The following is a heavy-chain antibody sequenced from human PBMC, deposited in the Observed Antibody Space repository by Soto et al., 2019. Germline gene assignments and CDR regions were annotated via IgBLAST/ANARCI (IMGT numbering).Heavy chain of an antibody. Sequence: GGSLRLSCAASGFTFSSYAVSWVRQAPGKGLEWVSAISGSGGSTYYADSVKGRFTISRDNSKNTLYLQMNSLRAEDTAVYYCAKGPLYYYDSSGHPFDYWGQGTLVTVSS. V-gene: IGHV3-23*01. J-gene: IGHJ4*02. D-gene: IGHD3-22*01. CDR3: AKGPLYYYDSSGHPFDY. CDR2: ISGSGGST. CDR1: GFTFSSYA.